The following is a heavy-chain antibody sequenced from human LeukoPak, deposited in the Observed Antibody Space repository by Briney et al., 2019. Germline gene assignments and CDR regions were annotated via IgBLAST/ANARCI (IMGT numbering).Heavy chain of an antibody. CDR1: GGSISSSSYY. Sequence: SETLSLTCTVSGGSISSSSYYWGWLRQPPGKGLEWIGGIYYSGSTYYNPSLKSRVTISVDTSKNQFSLKLSSVTAADTAVYYCARGIFTGYSSSWSWGGLDYWGQGTLVTVSS. CDR3: ARGIFTGYSSSWSWGGLDY. V-gene: IGHV4-39*07. J-gene: IGHJ4*02. D-gene: IGHD6-13*01. CDR2: IYYSGST.